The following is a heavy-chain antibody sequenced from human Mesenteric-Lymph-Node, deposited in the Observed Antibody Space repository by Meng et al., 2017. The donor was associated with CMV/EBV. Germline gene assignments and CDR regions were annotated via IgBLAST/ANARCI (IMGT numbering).Heavy chain of an antibody. CDR1: GFTFGDYA. V-gene: IGHV3-49*04. Sequence: GGSLRLSCTASGFTFGDYAMSWVRQAPGKGLEWVGFIRSKAYGGTTEYAASVKGRFTISRDDSKSIAYLQMNSLKTEDTAVYYCTSTIRFLEWPPFDYWGQGTLVTVSS. D-gene: IGHD3-3*01. CDR2: IRSKAYGGTT. CDR3: TSTIRFLEWPPFDY. J-gene: IGHJ4*02.